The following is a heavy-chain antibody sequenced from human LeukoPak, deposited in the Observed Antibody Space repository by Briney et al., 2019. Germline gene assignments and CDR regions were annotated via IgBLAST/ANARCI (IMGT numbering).Heavy chain of an antibody. J-gene: IGHJ4*02. D-gene: IGHD2-15*01. CDR3: ARGDYCSGGSCLFDY. V-gene: IGHV3-7*01. CDR2: IKQDGSEK. Sequence: GGSLRLSCAASGFTFSSYWMSWVRQAPGKGLEWVANIKQDGSEKYYVDSVKGRFTISRDNAENSLYLQMNSLRAEDTAVYYCARGDYCSGGSCLFDYWGQGTLVTVSS. CDR1: GFTFSSYW.